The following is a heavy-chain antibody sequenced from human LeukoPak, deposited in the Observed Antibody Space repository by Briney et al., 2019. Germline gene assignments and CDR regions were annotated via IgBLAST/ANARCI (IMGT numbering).Heavy chain of an antibody. CDR1: GFTFSSYV. CDR3: ARDLEAANTYYFDY. CDR2: ISSAGTT. J-gene: IGHJ4*02. Sequence: GGSLRLSCAASGFTFSSYVMSWVRQAPGKGLEWVSIISSAGTTYYADSVKGRFTISRDNSKNTVYLQVNSLRDEDTAVYYCARDLEAANTYYFDYWGQGTMVTVSS. D-gene: IGHD6-13*01. V-gene: IGHV3-66*01.